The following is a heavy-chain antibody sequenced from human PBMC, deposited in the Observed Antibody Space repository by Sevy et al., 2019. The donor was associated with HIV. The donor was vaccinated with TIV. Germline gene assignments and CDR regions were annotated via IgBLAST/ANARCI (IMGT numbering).Heavy chain of an antibody. J-gene: IGHJ4*02. Sequence: GGSLRLSCAASGFTFSSYAMHWVRQAPGKVLEWVAVISYDGSNKYYADSVKGRFTISRDNSKNTLYLQMNSLRAEDTAVYYCARGCSGGSCYDGPGLDYWGQGTLVTVSS. D-gene: IGHD2-15*01. CDR3: ARGCSGGSCYDGPGLDY. CDR1: GFTFSSYA. V-gene: IGHV3-30-3*01. CDR2: ISYDGSNK.